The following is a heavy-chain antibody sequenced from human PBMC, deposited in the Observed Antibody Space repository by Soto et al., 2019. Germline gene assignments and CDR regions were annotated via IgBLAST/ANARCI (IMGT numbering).Heavy chain of an antibody. V-gene: IGHV4-30-4*01. CDR3: ARAYCGGDCYIDP. D-gene: IGHD2-21*02. CDR1: GGSISSGDYY. Sequence: SETLSLTCTVSGGSISSGDYYWSWIRQTPGKGLEWIGYIYYSGSTYYNPSLKSRVTISVDTSKNQFSLKLSSVTAADTAVYYCARAYCGGDCYIDPWGQGTLVTVSS. CDR2: IYYSGST. J-gene: IGHJ5*02.